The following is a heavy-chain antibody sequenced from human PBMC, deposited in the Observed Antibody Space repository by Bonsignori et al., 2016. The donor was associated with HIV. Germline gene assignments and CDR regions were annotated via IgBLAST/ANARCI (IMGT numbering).Heavy chain of an antibody. CDR3: AKPSTVTPYYYYYYMDV. Sequence: GGSLRLSCAASGFTFSSYAMSWVRQAPGKGLEWVSAISGSGGSTYYADSVKGRFTISRDNSKNTLYLQMNSLRAEDTAVYYCAKPSTVTPYYYYYYMDVWGKGTTVTVSS. CDR1: GFTFSSYA. J-gene: IGHJ6*03. V-gene: IGHV3-23*01. D-gene: IGHD4-17*01. CDR2: ISGSGGST.